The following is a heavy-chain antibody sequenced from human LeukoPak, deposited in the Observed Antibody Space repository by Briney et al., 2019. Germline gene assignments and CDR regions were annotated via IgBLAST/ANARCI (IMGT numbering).Heavy chain of an antibody. J-gene: IGHJ4*02. Sequence: PGGSLRLSCAVSGFIVSNTYMSWVRQAPGKGLECVSVIYAAGGTYYADSVKGRFTISRDNSKNTLYLQMNSLRAEDTAVYYCARPHYYGNSVDDFWGQGTLVTVSS. CDR3: ARPHYYGNSVDDF. D-gene: IGHD3-22*01. V-gene: IGHV3-53*01. CDR2: IYAAGGT. CDR1: GFIVSNTY.